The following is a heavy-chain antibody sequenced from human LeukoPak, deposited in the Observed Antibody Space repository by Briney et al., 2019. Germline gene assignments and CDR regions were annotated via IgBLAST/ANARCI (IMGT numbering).Heavy chain of an antibody. CDR3: ARGNILTRSDAFDI. V-gene: IGHV4-31*03. Sequence: MPSQTLSLTCTVSGVSISSGGYYWSWIRQHPGKGLEWIGYIYYSGSTYYNPSLKSRVTISVDTSKNQFSLKLSSVTAADTAVYYCARGNILTRSDAFDIWGQETMVTVSS. CDR2: IYYSGST. D-gene: IGHD3-9*01. CDR1: GVSISSGGYY. J-gene: IGHJ3*02.